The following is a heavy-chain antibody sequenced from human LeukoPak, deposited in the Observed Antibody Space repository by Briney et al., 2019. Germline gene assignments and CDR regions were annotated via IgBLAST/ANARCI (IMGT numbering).Heavy chain of an antibody. CDR3: VKVYDYGDYWKDY. V-gene: IGHV4-61*02. CDR1: GGSISSGSYY. Sequence: SETLSLTCTVSGGSISSGSYYWSWIRQPAGKGLEWIGRIYTSGSTNYNPSLKSRVTISVDTSKNQFSLKLSSVTAADTAVYYRVKVYDYGDYWKDYWGQGTLVTVSS. J-gene: IGHJ4*02. CDR2: IYTSGST. D-gene: IGHD4-17*01.